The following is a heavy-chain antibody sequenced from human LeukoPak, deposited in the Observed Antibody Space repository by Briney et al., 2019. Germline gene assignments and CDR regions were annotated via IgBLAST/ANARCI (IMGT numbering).Heavy chain of an antibody. CDR2: INPGGGST. D-gene: IGHD6-6*01. CDR1: GSIFSSYY. Sequence: GASVKVSCKASGSIFSSYYMHWVRQAPGQGLEWMGIINPGGGSTSYAQKFQGRVTMTRDTSSSTVYMELSSLRSEDTAVYYCARDSSSPPSAFDYWGQGTLVTVSS. V-gene: IGHV1-46*01. J-gene: IGHJ4*02. CDR3: ARDSSSPPSAFDY.